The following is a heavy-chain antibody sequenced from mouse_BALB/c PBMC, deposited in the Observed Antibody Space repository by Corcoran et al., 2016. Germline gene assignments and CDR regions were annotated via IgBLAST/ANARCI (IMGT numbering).Heavy chain of an antibody. D-gene: IGHD1-1*02. CDR3: AGVRYGYWYFDV. V-gene: IGHV12-3*02. J-gene: IGHJ1*01. CDR1: GFPITSGYY. Sequence: QMQLQESGPGLVKPSQSLFLACSITGFPITSGYYWIWIRQSPGKPLEWMGYITHSGETFYNPSLQSPISITRETSKNQFFLQLNSVTTEDTAMYYCAGVRYGYWYFDVWGAGTTVTVSS. CDR2: ITHSGET.